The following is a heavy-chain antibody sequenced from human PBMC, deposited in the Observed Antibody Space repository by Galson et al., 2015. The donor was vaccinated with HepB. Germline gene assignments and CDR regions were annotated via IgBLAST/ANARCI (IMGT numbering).Heavy chain of an antibody. V-gene: IGHV3-11*05. J-gene: IGHJ6*02. CDR3: ARDIVLRYFDWLHDVPGYYYYYGMDV. Sequence: SLRLSCAASGFTFSDYYMSWIRQAPGKGLEWVSYISSSSSYTNYADSVKGRFTISRDNAKNSLYLQMNSLRAEDTAVYYCARDIVLRYFDWLHDVPGYYYYYGMDVWGQGTTVTVSS. D-gene: IGHD3-9*01. CDR1: GFTFSDYY. CDR2: ISSSSSYT.